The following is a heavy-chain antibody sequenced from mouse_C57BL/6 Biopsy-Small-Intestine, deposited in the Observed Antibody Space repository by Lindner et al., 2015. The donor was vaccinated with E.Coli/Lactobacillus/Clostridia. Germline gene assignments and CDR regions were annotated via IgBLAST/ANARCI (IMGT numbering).Heavy chain of an antibody. CDR2: ITPNSGGT. CDR1: GFTFSGYD. V-gene: IGHV1-18*01. Sequence: SVKVSCKASGFTFSGYDIHWVRQAPGQGLEWMGRITPNSGGTNLAQMFQGRVTMTSDTSISTVSMELSRLRHDDTAVYYCARVGRLGTDAFDIWGQGTMVTVSS. D-gene: IGHD4-1*01. CDR3: ARVGRLGTDAFDI. J-gene: IGHJ3*01.